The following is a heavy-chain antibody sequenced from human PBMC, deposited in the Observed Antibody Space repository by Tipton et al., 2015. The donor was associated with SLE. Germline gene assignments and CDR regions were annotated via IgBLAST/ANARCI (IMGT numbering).Heavy chain of an antibody. J-gene: IGHJ4*02. V-gene: IGHV4-61*09. CDR3: AREMAYYYDSSGPLGY. CDR2: IYTSGST. Sequence: TLSLTCTVSGGSISSGDYYWSWIRQPAGKGLEWIGYIYTSGSTNYNPSLKSRVTISVDTSKNQFSLKLSSVTAADTAVYYCAREMAYYYDSSGPLGYWGQGTLVTVSS. CDR1: GGSISSGDYY. D-gene: IGHD3-22*01.